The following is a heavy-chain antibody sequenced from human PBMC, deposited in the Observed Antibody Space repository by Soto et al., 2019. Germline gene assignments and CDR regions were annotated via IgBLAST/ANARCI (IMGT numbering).Heavy chain of an antibody. D-gene: IGHD3-9*01. CDR3: ARDQGAYYDILTGYYGNYYFDY. Sequence: QVQLVQSGAEVKKPGSSVKVSCKASGGTFSSYAISWVRQVPGQGLEWMGGIIPIFGTANYAQKFQGRVTITADESTSTAYMELSSLRSEDTAVYYCARDQGAYYDILTGYYGNYYFDYWGQGTLVTVSS. J-gene: IGHJ4*02. V-gene: IGHV1-69*01. CDR2: IIPIFGTA. CDR1: GGTFSSYA.